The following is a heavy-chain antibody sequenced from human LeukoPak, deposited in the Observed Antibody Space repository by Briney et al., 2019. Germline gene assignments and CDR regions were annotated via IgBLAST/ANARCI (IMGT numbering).Heavy chain of an antibody. CDR2: IYNSGST. J-gene: IGHJ4*02. Sequence: SETLSLTCTVSGGSVSSSSYYWGWIRQPPGKGLEWVGCIYNSGSTYYDPSLKSRVTISVDTSKNQVSLKVNSVTAADTAVYYCARVTYYYGSGSYYGDYWGQGTLVTVSS. D-gene: IGHD3-10*01. CDR1: GGSVSSSSYY. CDR3: ARVTYYYGSGSYYGDY. V-gene: IGHV4-39*01.